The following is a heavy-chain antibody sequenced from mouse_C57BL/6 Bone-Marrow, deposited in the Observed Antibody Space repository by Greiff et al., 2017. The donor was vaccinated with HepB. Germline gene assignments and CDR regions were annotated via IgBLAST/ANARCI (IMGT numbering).Heavy chain of an antibody. D-gene: IGHD1-1*01. CDR2: IHPSDSDT. V-gene: IGHV1-74*01. CDR1: GYTFTSYW. J-gene: IGHJ2*01. Sequence: QVQLQQPGAELVKPGASVKVSCKASGYTFTSYWMHWVKQRPGQGLEWIGRIHPSDSDTNYNQKFKGKATLTVDKSSSSAYMQLSSLTSEDSAVYYCAMSITTVVATDYWGKGATLSASS. CDR3: AMSITTVVATDY.